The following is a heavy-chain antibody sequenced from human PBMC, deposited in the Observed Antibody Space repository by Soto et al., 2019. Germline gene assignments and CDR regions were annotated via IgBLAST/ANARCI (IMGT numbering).Heavy chain of an antibody. Sequence: ASVKVSCKASGYSFTSYYMHWVRQAPGQGPEWMGMINPSGGVTGYAQKLQGRVTMTTDTSTSTAYMELRSLRSDDTAVYYCARDPNYYDSSWKAFDIWGQGTMVTVSS. J-gene: IGHJ3*02. CDR1: GYSFTSYY. V-gene: IGHV1-46*01. CDR2: INPSGGVT. D-gene: IGHD3-22*01. CDR3: ARDPNYYDSSWKAFDI.